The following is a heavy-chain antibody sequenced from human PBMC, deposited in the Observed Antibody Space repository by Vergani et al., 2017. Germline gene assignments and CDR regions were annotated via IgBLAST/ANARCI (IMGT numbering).Heavy chain of an antibody. Sequence: QVQLVQSGAEVEKPGASVKVSCKASGYTFSGYYMHWVRQAPGQGLEWMGWIYPNRGGTNYAQKFQGRVTMTRDTSISTAYMELSRLRSDDTAVYYCAREPGSSGWYSVDYWGQGTLVTVSS. D-gene: IGHD6-19*01. V-gene: IGHV1-2*02. CDR2: IYPNRGGT. CDR3: AREPGSSGWYSVDY. CDR1: GYTFSGYY. J-gene: IGHJ4*02.